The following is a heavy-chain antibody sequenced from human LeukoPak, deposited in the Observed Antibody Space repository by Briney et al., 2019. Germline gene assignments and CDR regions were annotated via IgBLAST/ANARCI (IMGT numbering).Heavy chain of an antibody. V-gene: IGHV3-9*03. D-gene: IGHD6-19*01. J-gene: IGHJ3*02. CDR1: GFTFDDYA. Sequence: PGGSLRLSCAASGFTFDDYAMHWVRQAPGKGLEWVSGISWNSGSIGYADSVKGRFTISRDNAKNSLYLQMNSLRAEDMALYYCAKDIASSVAEVGAFDIWGQGTMVTVSS. CDR3: AKDIASSVAEVGAFDI. CDR2: ISWNSGSI.